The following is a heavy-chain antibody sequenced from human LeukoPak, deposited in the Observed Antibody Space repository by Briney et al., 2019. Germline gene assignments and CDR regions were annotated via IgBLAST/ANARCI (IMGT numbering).Heavy chain of an antibody. Sequence: GASVKVSCKASGYTFTNSYIHWVRQAPGQVLESMGLINPDGGNTNYAQSLQGRVTLTRDTSTSTVYMELSSLRSEDTAIYYCARIRDGYNDAYDLWGQGTVVTVPS. D-gene: IGHD5-24*01. V-gene: IGHV1-46*01. CDR2: INPDGGNT. CDR3: ARIRDGYNDAYDL. J-gene: IGHJ3*01. CDR1: GYTFTNSY.